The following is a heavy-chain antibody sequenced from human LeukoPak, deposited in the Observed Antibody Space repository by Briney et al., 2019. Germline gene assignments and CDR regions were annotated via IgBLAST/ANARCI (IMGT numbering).Heavy chain of an antibody. J-gene: IGHJ4*02. CDR2: ISSSGSTI. CDR1: GFTFSDYY. V-gene: IGHV3-11*01. D-gene: IGHD6-19*01. Sequence: GGSLRLSCAASGFTFSDYYMSWIRQAPGKGLEWVSYISSSGSTIYYADSVKGRFTISRDNAKNSLFLQMNSLRAEDTAVYYCAKESSPSAYYFDYWGQGTLVTVSS. CDR3: AKESSPSAYYFDY.